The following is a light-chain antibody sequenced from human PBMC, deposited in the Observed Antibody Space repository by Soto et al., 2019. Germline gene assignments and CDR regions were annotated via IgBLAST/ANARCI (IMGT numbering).Light chain of an antibody. CDR2: KVS. CDR1: QSLVYSDGVTY. V-gene: IGKV2-30*01. Sequence: DVVMTQSPLSLPVTLGQPASISCRSSQSLVYSDGVTYLNWFQQRPGQSPRRLIYKVSNRDSGVPDRFSGSGSGTDFTLKISRVEAEDVGVYYCMQNTHWPITFGQGTRLEIK. J-gene: IGKJ5*01. CDR3: MQNTHWPIT.